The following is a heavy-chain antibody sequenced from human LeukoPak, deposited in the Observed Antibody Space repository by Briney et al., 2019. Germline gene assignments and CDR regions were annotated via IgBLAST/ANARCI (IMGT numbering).Heavy chain of an antibody. CDR3: ARASSSSWYHSNWFDP. CDR2: IYHSGST. V-gene: IGHV4-30-2*01. CDR1: GGSISSGGYS. Sequence: PSQTLSLTCAVSGGSISSGGYSWSWIRQPPGKGLEWIGYIYHSGSTYYKPSLKSRVTISVDRSKNQFSLKLSSVTAADTAVYYCARASSSSWYHSNWFDPWGQGTLVTVSS. J-gene: IGHJ5*02. D-gene: IGHD6-13*01.